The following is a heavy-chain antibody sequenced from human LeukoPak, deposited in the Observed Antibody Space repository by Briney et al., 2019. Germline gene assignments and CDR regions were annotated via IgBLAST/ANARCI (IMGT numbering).Heavy chain of an antibody. V-gene: IGHV1-18*01. CDR3: ARGVDYDSSGYFNYFDY. CDR1: GYTFTSYG. CDR2: ISAYNGNT. J-gene: IGHJ4*02. Sequence: GASVKVSCKASGYTFTSYGISWVRQAPGQGLEWMGWISAYNGNTNYAQKLQGRVTMTTDTSTSTAYMELSSLRSEDTAVYYCARGVDYDSSGYFNYFDYWGQGTLVSVSS. D-gene: IGHD3-22*01.